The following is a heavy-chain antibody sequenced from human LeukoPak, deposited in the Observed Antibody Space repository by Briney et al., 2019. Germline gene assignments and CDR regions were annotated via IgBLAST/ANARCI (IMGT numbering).Heavy chain of an antibody. V-gene: IGHV4-59*01. Sequence: SETLSLTCTVSGGSISSYYWSWIRQPPGKGLEWIGYIYYSGSTNYNPSLKSRVTISVDTSKNQFSLKLSSVTAADTAVYYCARAGYYDSSGYRFDYWGQGTLVSVSS. CDR1: GGSISSYY. CDR2: IYYSGST. CDR3: ARAGYYDSSGYRFDY. D-gene: IGHD3-22*01. J-gene: IGHJ4*02.